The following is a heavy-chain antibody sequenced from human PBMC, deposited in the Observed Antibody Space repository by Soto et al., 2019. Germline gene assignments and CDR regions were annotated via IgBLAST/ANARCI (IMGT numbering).Heavy chain of an antibody. Sequence: QLQLQESGPGLVKPSETLSLTCTVSGGSISSSSYYWGWIRQPPGKGLEWIGSIYYSGSTYYNPSLQSRGTISVDTSKNQFSLKLSSVTAADTAVYYCARLELRAFDIWGQGTMVTVSS. J-gene: IGHJ3*02. D-gene: IGHD3-10*01. V-gene: IGHV4-39*01. CDR1: GGSISSSSYY. CDR3: ARLELRAFDI. CDR2: IYYSGST.